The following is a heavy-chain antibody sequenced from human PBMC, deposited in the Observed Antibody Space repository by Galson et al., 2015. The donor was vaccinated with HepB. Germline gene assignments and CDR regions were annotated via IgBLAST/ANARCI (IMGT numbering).Heavy chain of an antibody. D-gene: IGHD3-10*01. CDR1: GYSFTSYW. V-gene: IGHV5-51*01. CDR2: IYPGDSDT. J-gene: IGHJ6*03. CDR3: ARHGSGDPSGSYPSYYYYYMDV. Sequence: QSGAEVKKPGESLKISCKGSGYSFTSYWIGWVRQMPGKGLEWMGIIYPGDSDTRYSPSFQGQVTISADKSISTAYLQWSSLKASDTAMYYCARHGSGDPSGSYPSYYYYYMDVWGKGTTVTVSS.